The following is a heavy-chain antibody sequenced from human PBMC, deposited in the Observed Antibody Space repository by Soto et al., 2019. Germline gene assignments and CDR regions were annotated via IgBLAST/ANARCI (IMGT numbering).Heavy chain of an antibody. CDR2: IDTSGNT. CDR1: GGSISTYY. J-gene: IGHJ6*02. D-gene: IGHD6-13*01. V-gene: IGHV4-4*07. Sequence: SETLSLTCTVSGGSISTYYWGWIRQPAGKGLEWIGRIDTSGNTNYNPSLKSRVTMSVDTSKKQFSLKLTSVTAADTAVYYCARYSSNWFQTEGMDVWGQGTTVTVSS. CDR3: ARYSSNWFQTEGMDV.